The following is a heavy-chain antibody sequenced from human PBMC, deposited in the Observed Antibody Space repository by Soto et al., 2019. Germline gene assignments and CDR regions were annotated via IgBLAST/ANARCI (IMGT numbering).Heavy chain of an antibody. CDR2: ISSSSSYI. D-gene: IGHD3-16*02. Sequence: GGPLRLSCAASGFTFSSYSMNWVRQAPGKGLEWVSSISSSSSYIYYADSVKGRFTISRDNAKNSLYLQMNSLRAEDTAVYYCARDSIEAPRGVIVFWGQGTLVTVSS. CDR1: GFTFSSYS. V-gene: IGHV3-21*01. CDR3: ARDSIEAPRGVIVF. J-gene: IGHJ4*02.